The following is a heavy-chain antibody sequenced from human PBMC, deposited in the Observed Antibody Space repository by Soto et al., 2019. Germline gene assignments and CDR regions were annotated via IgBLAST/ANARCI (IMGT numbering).Heavy chain of an antibody. V-gene: IGHV4-30-2*01. D-gene: IGHD4-17*01. J-gene: IGHJ4*02. CDR1: GGSISSGGYS. CDR3: ARSSDYGTIDY. CDR2: ISQSGST. Sequence: QLQLQESGSGLVKPSQTLSLTCAVSGGSISSGGYSWSWIRQPPGKGLEWIRYISQSGSTYYRPSLKSRVTISVDRSKNQFSLQLNSVTATDTAVYYCARSSDYGTIDYWGQGTLVTVSS.